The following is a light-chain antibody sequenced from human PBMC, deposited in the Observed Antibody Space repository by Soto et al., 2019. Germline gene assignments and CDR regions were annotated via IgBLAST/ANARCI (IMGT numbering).Light chain of an antibody. CDR2: DVH. Sequence: QSALTQPASVSGSPGQSISISCIGTSSDLGTYNYVSWYQQHPDKAPKLIIYDVHYRPSGVSDRFSGSKSGDTATLIISGLQAEDEADYYCFSSSTTIVRHVLGTGTKLTVL. V-gene: IGLV2-14*03. CDR1: SSDLGTYNY. CDR3: FSSSTTIVRHV. J-gene: IGLJ1*01.